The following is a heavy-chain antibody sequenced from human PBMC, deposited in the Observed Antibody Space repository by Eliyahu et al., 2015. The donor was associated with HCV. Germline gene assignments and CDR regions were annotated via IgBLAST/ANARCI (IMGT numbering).Heavy chain of an antibody. CDR3: ARTPLDSSGSYPYFDY. CDR2: ISYDGXNK. J-gene: IGHJ4*02. CDR1: GFPFSSYA. V-gene: IGHV3-30-3*01. D-gene: IGHD1-26*01. Sequence: GFPFSSYAMHWVRQTPGKGLEWVAVISYDGXNKYYADSVKGRFTISRDNSKNTLYLQMNSLRAEDTAVYYCARTPLDSSGSYPYFDYWGQGTLVTVSS.